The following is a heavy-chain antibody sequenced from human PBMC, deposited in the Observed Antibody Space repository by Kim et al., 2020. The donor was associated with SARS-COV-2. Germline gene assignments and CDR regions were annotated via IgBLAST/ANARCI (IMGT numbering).Heavy chain of an antibody. D-gene: IGHD3-22*01. J-gene: IGHJ4*02. V-gene: IGHV4-34*01. CDR3: ARTYYGFDY. Sequence: SETLSLTCAVYDGSFSDYFWSWIRQPPGEGLEWIAEIHHSGNTNYNPSLKSRVTISVDTSKKRISLKVFSVTAADTAVYYCARTYYGFDYWGQGTLVTVSS. CDR1: DGSFSDYF. CDR2: IHHSGNT.